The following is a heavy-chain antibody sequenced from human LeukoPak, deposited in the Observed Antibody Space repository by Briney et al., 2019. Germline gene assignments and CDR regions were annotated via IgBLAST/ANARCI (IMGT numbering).Heavy chain of an antibody. CDR2: IYYSGSS. Sequence: SETLSLTCTVSGGSISSYYWSWIRQPPGKGLEWMGFIYYSGSSYYNPSLKSRVTMSVDTSKNQFSLKLTSVTAADTAFYYCAGADRHDYGEDYWGQGTLVTVSS. D-gene: IGHD4-17*01. V-gene: IGHV4-59*04. CDR3: AGADRHDYGEDY. CDR1: GGSISSYY. J-gene: IGHJ4*02.